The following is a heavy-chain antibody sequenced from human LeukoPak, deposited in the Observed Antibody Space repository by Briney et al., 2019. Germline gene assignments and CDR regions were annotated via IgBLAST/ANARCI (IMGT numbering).Heavy chain of an antibody. D-gene: IGHD6-6*01. Sequence: SETLSLTCTVSGGSISSYYWSWIRQPPGKGLEWIGYIYYSGSTYYNPSLKSRVIISVDTSKNQFSLKLSSVTAADTAVCYCARRSSSSGSGFDYWSQGTLVTVSS. CDR3: ARRSSSSGSGFDY. V-gene: IGHV4-59*08. J-gene: IGHJ4*02. CDR2: IYYSGST. CDR1: GGSISSYY.